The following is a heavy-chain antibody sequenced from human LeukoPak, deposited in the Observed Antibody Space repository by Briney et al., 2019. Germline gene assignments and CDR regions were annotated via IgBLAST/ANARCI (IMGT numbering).Heavy chain of an antibody. CDR2: IYYSGST. J-gene: IGHJ5*02. D-gene: IGHD3-22*01. Sequence: SETLSLTCTVSGGSINSSSYYWGWIRQPPGKGLEWIGSIYYSGSTYYNPSLKSRVTMSVDTSKNQFSLKLSSVTAADTAVYYCARDRYYYDSSGYVWFDPWGQGTLVTVSS. CDR1: GGSINSSSYY. CDR3: ARDRYYYDSSGYVWFDP. V-gene: IGHV4-39*07.